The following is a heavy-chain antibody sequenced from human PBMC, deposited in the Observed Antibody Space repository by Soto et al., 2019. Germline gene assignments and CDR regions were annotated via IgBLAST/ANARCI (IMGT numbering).Heavy chain of an antibody. D-gene: IGHD6-19*01. CDR2: ISGSGGST. J-gene: IGHJ4*02. V-gene: IGHV3-23*01. CDR1: GLNFRNFA. CDR3: AKDLIAVAGRVFDY. Sequence: GVPMRLPNAAFGLNFRNFAIRWVRKAPGKGLEWVSAISGSGGSTYYADSVKGRFTISRDNSKNTLYLQMNSLRAEDTAVYYCAKDLIAVAGRVFDYWGQGTLVTVSS.